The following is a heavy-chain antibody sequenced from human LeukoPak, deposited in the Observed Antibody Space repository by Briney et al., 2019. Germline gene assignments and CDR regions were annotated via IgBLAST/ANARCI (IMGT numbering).Heavy chain of an antibody. J-gene: IGHJ4*02. V-gene: IGHV3-30-3*01. CDR3: ARSLSRGHHFDY. D-gene: IGHD3-10*01. CDR2: ISYDGVNK. CDR1: GFTFSSYA. Sequence: GGSLRLSCAASGFTFSSYALHWVRQAPGKGLEWVAAISYDGVNKFYANSVKGRFTISRDNAKNSLYLQMNSLRDEDTAVYYCARSLSRGHHFDYWGQGTLVTVSS.